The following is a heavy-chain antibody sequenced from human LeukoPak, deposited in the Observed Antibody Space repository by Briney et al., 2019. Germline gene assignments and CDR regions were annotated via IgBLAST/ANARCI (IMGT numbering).Heavy chain of an antibody. D-gene: IGHD1-1*01. CDR2: ITTTRSTYI. V-gene: IGHV3-21*01. CDR1: GFTFSGYN. CDR3: ARSPYNWNDSPYYMDV. Sequence: GGSLRLSCAASGFTFSGYNMNWVRQAPGKGLELVSSITTTRSTYIYYADAVKGRFTISRDNSKNTLYLQMNSLRAEDTAVYYCARSPYNWNDSPYYMDVWGKGTTVTVSS. J-gene: IGHJ6*03.